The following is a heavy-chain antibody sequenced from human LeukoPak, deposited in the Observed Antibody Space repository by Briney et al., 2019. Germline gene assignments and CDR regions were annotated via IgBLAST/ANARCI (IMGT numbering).Heavy chain of an antibody. CDR3: ARGGSSMVRGLRNAFDI. CDR1: GGTFSSYA. J-gene: IGHJ3*02. Sequence: ASVKVSCKASGGTFSSYAISWVRQAPGQGLEWMGGIIPIFGTANYAQKFQGRVTITADESTSTAYMELSSLRSEDTAVYYCARGGSSMVRGLRNAFDIWGQGTMVTVSS. D-gene: IGHD3-10*01. V-gene: IGHV1-69*13. CDR2: IIPIFGTA.